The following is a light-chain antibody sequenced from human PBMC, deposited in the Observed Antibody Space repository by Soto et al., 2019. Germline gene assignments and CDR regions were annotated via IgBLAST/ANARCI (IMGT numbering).Light chain of an antibody. CDR1: QSISSY. CDR2: AAS. Sequence: DNRINQSPSSVSASVGDRVTITCRASQSISSYLNWYQQKPGKAPKLLIYAASSLQSGVPSRFSGSGSGTDFTLTISSLQPEDFATYYCQQSYSTPRTFGQGTKVEIK. J-gene: IGKJ1*01. V-gene: IGKV1-39*01. CDR3: QQSYSTPRT.